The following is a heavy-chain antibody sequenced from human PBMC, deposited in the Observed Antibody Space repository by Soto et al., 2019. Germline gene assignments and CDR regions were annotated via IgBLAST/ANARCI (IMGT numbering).Heavy chain of an antibody. D-gene: IGHD4-17*01. V-gene: IGHV4-30-4*01. J-gene: IGHJ5*02. CDR1: GGSISSGDYY. Sequence: PSETLSLTCTVSGGSISSGDYYWSWIRQPPGKGLEWIGYIYYSGSTYYNPSLKSRVTISVDTSKNQFSLKLSSVTAADTAVYYCARGDYGDYEGILNWFDPWGQGTLVTVSS. CDR3: ARGDYGDYEGILNWFDP. CDR2: IYYSGST.